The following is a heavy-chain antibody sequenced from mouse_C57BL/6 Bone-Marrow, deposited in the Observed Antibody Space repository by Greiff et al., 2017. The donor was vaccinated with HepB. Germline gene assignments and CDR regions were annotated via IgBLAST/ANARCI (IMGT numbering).Heavy chain of an antibody. D-gene: IGHD1-1*01. Sequence: EVHLVEPGGGLVKPGGSLKLSCAASGFTFSDYGMHWVRQAPEKGLEWVAYISSGSSTIYYADTVKGRFTISRDNAKNTLFLQMTSLRSEDTAMYYCARPGGYGSSQFAYWGQGTLVTVSA. CDR3: ARPGGYGSSQFAY. J-gene: IGHJ3*01. V-gene: IGHV5-17*01. CDR2: ISSGSSTI. CDR1: GFTFSDYG.